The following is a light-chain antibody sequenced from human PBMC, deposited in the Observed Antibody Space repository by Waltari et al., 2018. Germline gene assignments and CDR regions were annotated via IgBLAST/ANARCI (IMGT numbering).Light chain of an antibody. J-gene: IGLJ2*01. V-gene: IGLV2-8*01. Sequence: QSALTQPPSASGSPGQSLTPPCTRTSSDAGGSNNVSWYQQHPGKAPKLMIYEVSKRPSGVPDRFSGSKSGNTASLTVSGLQAEDEADYYCSSYAGSNNLVFGGGTKLTVL. CDR1: SSDAGGSNN. CDR2: EVS. CDR3: SSYAGSNNLV.